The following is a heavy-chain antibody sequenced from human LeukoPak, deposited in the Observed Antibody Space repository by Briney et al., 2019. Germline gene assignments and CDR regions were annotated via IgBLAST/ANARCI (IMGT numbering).Heavy chain of an antibody. J-gene: IGHJ4*02. CDR2: IYHSGST. CDR1: GGSISSGGYS. D-gene: IGHD4-17*01. Sequence: SQTLSLTCAASGGSISSGGYSWSWIRQPPGQGLEWIGYIYHSGSTYYNPSLKSRVTISVDRSKNQFSLKLSSVTAADTAVYYCARVSLGYGDYYFDYWGQGTLVTVSS. V-gene: IGHV4-30-2*01. CDR3: ARVSLGYGDYYFDY.